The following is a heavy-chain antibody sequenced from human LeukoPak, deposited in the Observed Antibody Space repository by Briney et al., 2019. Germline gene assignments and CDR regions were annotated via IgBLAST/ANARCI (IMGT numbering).Heavy chain of an antibody. J-gene: IGHJ5*02. CDR2: INPNSGGT. CDR1: GYTFTGYY. CDR3: ARGRSNTYNYYGDWFDP. D-gene: IGHD3-10*01. V-gene: IGHV1-2*02. Sequence: ASVKVSCKASGYTFTGYYMHWVRRAPGQGLEWMGWINPNSGGTNYAQKFQGRVTMTRDTSISTAYMELSRLRSDDTAVYYCARGRSNTYNYYGDWFDPWGQGTLVTVSS.